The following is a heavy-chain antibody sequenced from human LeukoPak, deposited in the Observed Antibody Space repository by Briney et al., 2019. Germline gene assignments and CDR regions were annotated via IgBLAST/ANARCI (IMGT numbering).Heavy chain of an antibody. V-gene: IGHV3-23*01. CDR1: GFPFSSYA. Sequence: GGPPRLPCGASGFPFSSYAMSWVRQAPGKGLEWVSAISGSGGGTYYADSVKGRFTISRDNSKNTLYLQMNNLRAEATAVYYCSAGKFHNYYDFWSAKFPANFDYWGQGTLVTVSS. CDR3: SAGKFHNYYDFWSAKFPANFDY. CDR2: ISGSGGGT. D-gene: IGHD3-3*01. J-gene: IGHJ4*02.